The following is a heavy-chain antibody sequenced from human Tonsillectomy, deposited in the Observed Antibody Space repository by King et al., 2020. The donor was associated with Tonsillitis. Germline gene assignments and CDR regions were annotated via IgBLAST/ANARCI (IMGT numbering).Heavy chain of an antibody. D-gene: IGHD3-9*01. CDR1: GGTFSNYA. CDR2: IIPILDIA. J-gene: IGHJ5*02. CDR3: ARVSALRYFDWPMYNWFDP. Sequence: HVQLVESGAEVKKPGSSVKVSCKASGGTFSNYAITWVRQAPGQGLEWVGRIIPILDIANYAQKFQGRVTITADKSTGTAYMELSSLRSEDTAVFYCARVSALRYFDWPMYNWFDPWGQGTLVTVSS. V-gene: IGHV1-69*09.